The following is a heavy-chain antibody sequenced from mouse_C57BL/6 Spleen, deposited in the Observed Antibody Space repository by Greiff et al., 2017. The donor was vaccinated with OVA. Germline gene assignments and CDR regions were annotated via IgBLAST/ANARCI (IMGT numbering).Heavy chain of an antibody. CDR2: IYPGDGDT. V-gene: IGHV1-82*01. J-gene: IGHJ4*01. Sequence: VQLVESGPELVKPGASVKISCKASGYAFSSSWMNWVKQRPGKGLEWIGRIYPGDGDTNYNGKFKGKATLTADKSSSTAYMQLSSLTSEDSAVYFCAREAIITTVVAPYYAMDYWGQGTSVTVSS. CDR3: AREAIITTVVAPYYAMDY. CDR1: GYAFSSSW. D-gene: IGHD1-1*01.